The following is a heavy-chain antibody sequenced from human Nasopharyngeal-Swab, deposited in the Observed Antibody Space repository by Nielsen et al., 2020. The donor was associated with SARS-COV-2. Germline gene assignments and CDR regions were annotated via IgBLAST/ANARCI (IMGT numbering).Heavy chain of an antibody. D-gene: IGHD4-17*01. CDR2: INHIGST. CDR1: GGSFTTYS. Sequence: SETLSLTCAVYGGSFTTYSWIWIRQPPGKGLEWIGEINHIGSTNYNTYNPSLNSRVTISLATSKNRFSLTLTSVTAADTAIYFCARGRYYGDYDYWGQGAPVTVSS. J-gene: IGHJ4*02. V-gene: IGHV4-34*01. CDR3: ARGRYYGDYDY.